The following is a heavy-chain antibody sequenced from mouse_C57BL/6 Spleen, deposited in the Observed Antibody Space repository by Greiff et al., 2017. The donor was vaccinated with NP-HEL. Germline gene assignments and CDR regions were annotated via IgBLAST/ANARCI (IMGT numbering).Heavy chain of an antibody. V-gene: IGHV1-82*01. Sequence: QVQLQQSGPELVKPGASVKISCKASGYAFSSSWMNWVKQRPGPGLEWIGRIYPGDGDTNYNGKFKGKATLTADKSSSTAYMQLSSLTSEDSAVYFCARLDRYYAMDYWGQGTSVTVSS. J-gene: IGHJ4*01. CDR3: ARLDRYYAMDY. CDR1: GYAFSSSW. CDR2: IYPGDGDT.